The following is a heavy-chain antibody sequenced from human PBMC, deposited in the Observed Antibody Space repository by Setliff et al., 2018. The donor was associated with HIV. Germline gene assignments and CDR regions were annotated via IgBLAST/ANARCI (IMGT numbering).Heavy chain of an antibody. CDR2: IGTVGQP. CDR3: ARGSYYYDDSGYPHSPYFDQ. Sequence: PGGSLRLSCAASGFTFSSYWMHWVRQAPGKGLEWVSGIGTVGQPYYSGSVKGRFTISRRTAQSSVYLEMNSLRAGDTAVYYCARGSYYYDDSGYPHSPYFDQWGQGILVTVSS. CDR1: GFTFSSYW. D-gene: IGHD3-22*01. V-gene: IGHV3-13*05. J-gene: IGHJ4*02.